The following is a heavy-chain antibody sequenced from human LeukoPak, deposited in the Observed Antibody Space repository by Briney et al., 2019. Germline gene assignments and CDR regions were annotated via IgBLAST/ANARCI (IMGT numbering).Heavy chain of an antibody. CDR2: IKQDGSEK. V-gene: IGHV3-7*01. CDR1: GFTFSSFG. Sequence: GGTLRLSCAASGFTFSSFGMSWVRQAPGKGLEWVANIKQDGSEKYYVDSVKGRFTISRDNAKNSLYLQMNSLRAEDTAVYYCARVPPVSLYYYYYMDVWGKGTTVTISS. CDR3: ARVPPVSLYYYYYMDV. J-gene: IGHJ6*03.